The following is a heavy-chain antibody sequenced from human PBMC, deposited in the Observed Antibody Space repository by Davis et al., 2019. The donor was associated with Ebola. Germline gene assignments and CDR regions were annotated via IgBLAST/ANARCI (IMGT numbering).Heavy chain of an antibody. CDR1: GYSFTSYW. CDR3: ARHGMDYYDSSGYYPYYYYGMDV. J-gene: IGHJ6*02. V-gene: IGHV5-51*01. CDR2: IYPGDSDT. D-gene: IGHD3-22*01. Sequence: GGSLRLSCKGSGYSFTSYWIGWVRQMPGKGLEWMGIIYPGDSDTRYSPSFQGQVTISADKSISTAYLQWSSLKASDTAMYYCARHGMDYYDSSGYYPYYYYGMDVWGQGTTVTVSS.